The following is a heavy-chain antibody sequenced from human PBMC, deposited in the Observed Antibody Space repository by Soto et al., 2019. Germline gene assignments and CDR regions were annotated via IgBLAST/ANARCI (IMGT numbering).Heavy chain of an antibody. J-gene: IGHJ4*02. CDR1: GVTFSKAW. D-gene: IGHD4-17*01. Sequence: PGGSLRLSCAVSGVTFSKAWMSWVRQAPGKGLEWVGRIKSKTDGGTTDYAAPVKGRFTISRDDSKDTLYLQMNSLKTEDTAVYYCTTVGNYGDYVFDYWGQGTLVPVSS. CDR2: IKSKTDGGTT. CDR3: TTVGNYGDYVFDY. V-gene: IGHV3-15*01.